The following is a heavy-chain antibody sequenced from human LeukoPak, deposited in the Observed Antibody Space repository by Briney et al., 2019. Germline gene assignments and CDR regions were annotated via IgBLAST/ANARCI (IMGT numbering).Heavy chain of an antibody. CDR2: IHPGDSNT. Sequence: GESLKISCKGSGYSFTNYWIAWVRQMPGKGLEWMEIIHPGDSNTRYSPSFQGQVTISVDKSITTAYLQWSSLKASDTAVYYCATGRYCSGTTCYSSLDFWGQGTLVTVSS. CDR1: GYSFTNYW. J-gene: IGHJ4*02. D-gene: IGHD2-15*01. V-gene: IGHV5-51*01. CDR3: ATGRYCSGTTCYSSLDF.